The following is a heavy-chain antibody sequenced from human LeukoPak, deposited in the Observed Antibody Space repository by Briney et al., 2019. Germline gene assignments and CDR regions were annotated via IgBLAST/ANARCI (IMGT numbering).Heavy chain of an antibody. V-gene: IGHV3-74*01. CDR2: IIGDGTRT. CDR3: LRVDDTNGHNWFDP. CDR1: GFSFSYYW. D-gene: IGHD2-8*01. J-gene: IGHJ5*02. Sequence: GGSLRLSCAASGFSFSYYWMHWVRQGSGKGPVWVSRIIGDGTRTDYADSVKGRFTISRENAKSTLYLQMNSLTVENTAVYYCLRVDDTNGHNWFDPWGQGTLVTVS.